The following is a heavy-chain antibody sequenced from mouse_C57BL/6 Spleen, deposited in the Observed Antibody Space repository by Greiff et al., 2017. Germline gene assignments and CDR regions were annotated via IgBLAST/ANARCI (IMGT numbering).Heavy chain of an antibody. Sequence: QVHVKQSGAELVKPGASVKLSCKASGYTFTEYTIHWVKQRSGQGLEWIGWFYPGSGSIKYNEKFKDKATLTADKSSSTVYMELSRLTSEDSAVYFCARHEDPSYSNYVDYAMDYWGQGTSVTVSS. V-gene: IGHV1-62-2*01. CDR1: GYTFTEYT. CDR2: FYPGSGSI. D-gene: IGHD2-5*01. J-gene: IGHJ4*01. CDR3: ARHEDPSYSNYVDYAMDY.